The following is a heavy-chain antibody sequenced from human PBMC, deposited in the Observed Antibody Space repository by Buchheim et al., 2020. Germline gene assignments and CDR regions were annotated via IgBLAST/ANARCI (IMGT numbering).Heavy chain of an antibody. Sequence: QVQLQESGPGLVKPSGTLFLTCAVSGGSISSSNWWSWVRQPPGKGLEWIGEIYHSGSTNYNPSLKSRVTISVDKSKNQFSLELSAVTAADTAVYYCARERRWSGSFHYYYDGMDVWGQGNT. J-gene: IGHJ6*02. CDR2: IYHSGST. D-gene: IGHD1-26*01. V-gene: IGHV4-4*02. CDR1: GGSISSSNW. CDR3: ARERRWSGSFHYYYDGMDV.